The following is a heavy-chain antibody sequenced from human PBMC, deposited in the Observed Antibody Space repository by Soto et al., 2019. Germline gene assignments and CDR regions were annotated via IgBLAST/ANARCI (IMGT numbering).Heavy chain of an antibody. V-gene: IGHV4-39*01. CDR3: ARRPGYCSGGSCYYYFDY. CDR1: GGSISSSSYY. D-gene: IGHD2-15*01. J-gene: IGHJ4*02. Sequence: SETLSLTCTVSGGSISSSSYYWGWISQPPGKGPEWIGSIDYSGSTYYTPSLKSRVTTSVDTSKNQCSLKLSSVTAADTAVYYCARRPGYCSGGSCYYYFDYWGQGTPVTVSS. CDR2: IDYSGST.